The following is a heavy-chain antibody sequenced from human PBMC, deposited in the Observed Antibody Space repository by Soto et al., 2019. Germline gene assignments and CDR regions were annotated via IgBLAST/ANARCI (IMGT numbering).Heavy chain of an antibody. J-gene: IGHJ6*02. CDR1: GYTFTTYG. CDR2: ISPYNGNT. Sequence: ASVKVSCKASGYTFTTYGISWVRQAPGQGLEWMGWISPYNGNTNYAQKLQGRVTMTTDTSTSTAYMELRSLRSDDTALYYCARDVSLSETMVTPYHYYSGMDVWGQGTTVTVSS. CDR3: ARDVSLSETMVTPYHYYSGMDV. D-gene: IGHD4-17*01. V-gene: IGHV1-18*01.